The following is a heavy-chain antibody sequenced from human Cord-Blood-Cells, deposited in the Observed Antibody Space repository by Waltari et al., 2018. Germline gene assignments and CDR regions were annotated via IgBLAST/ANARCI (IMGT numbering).Heavy chain of an antibody. J-gene: IGHJ3*02. Sequence: EVQLLESGGGLVQPGGSLRLSCAASGFTFSSYAMSWVRQAPGKGLEWVSAISGSGGSTYYADSVKGRFTISRDNSKNTLYLQMNSLRAEDTAVYYCASPYLAAAGTLDAFDIWGQGTMVTVSS. CDR2: ISGSGGST. CDR3: ASPYLAAAGTLDAFDI. CDR1: GFTFSSYA. V-gene: IGHV3-23*01. D-gene: IGHD6-13*01.